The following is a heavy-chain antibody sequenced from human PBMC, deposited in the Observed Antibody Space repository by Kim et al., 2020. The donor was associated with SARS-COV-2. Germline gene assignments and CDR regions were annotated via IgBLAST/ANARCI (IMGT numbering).Heavy chain of an antibody. J-gene: IGHJ6*02. V-gene: IGHV3-7*03. D-gene: IGHD2-21*02. CDR2: IKEDESEK. CDR1: GFTFGTYW. Sequence: GVSLRLSCAASGFTFGTYWMSWVRQAPGKGLEWVANIKEDESEKYYVDSVKGRFTISRDNAKNSLYLQMNTLTAEDTGVYYCARQMVTGTGASSYGVDVWGQGTTVTVSS. CDR3: ARQMVTGTGASSYGVDV.